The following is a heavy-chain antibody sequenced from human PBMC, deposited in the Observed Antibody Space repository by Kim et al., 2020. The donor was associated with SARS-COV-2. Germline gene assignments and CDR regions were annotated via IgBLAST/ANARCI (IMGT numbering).Heavy chain of an antibody. CDR3: SKELGNYSAIYV. CDR1: GFTFTCCA. CDR2: ISRDGTSS. J-gene: IGHJ6*02. V-gene: IGHV3-23*01. D-gene: IGHD3-10*01. Sequence: GGSLRLSCAASGFTFTCCAMTWVRQAPGRGPEWVSSISRDGTSSHSAGSVKGRFLISSDDSKNTLYLRLNNLRAEDTALYYWSKELGNYSAIYVWGEGTT.